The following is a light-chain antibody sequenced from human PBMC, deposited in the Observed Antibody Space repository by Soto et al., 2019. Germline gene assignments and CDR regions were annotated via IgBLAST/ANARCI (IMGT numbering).Light chain of an antibody. Sequence: DIQMTQSPSTLSASVGDRVTIACRASQSIDSWLAWYQQKPGKAPKFLIYDASDLESGVPSRFSGSGSGTEFTLTLRSLQPDDFATYYCQQYRGKPFTFGQGPKVEIK. J-gene: IGKJ2*01. CDR1: QSIDSW. CDR2: DAS. V-gene: IGKV1-5*01. CDR3: QQYRGKPFT.